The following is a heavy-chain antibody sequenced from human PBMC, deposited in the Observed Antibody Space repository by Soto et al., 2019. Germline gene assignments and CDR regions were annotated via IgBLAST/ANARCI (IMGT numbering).Heavy chain of an antibody. CDR3: AKVGFGGVIARGYLDY. CDR1: GFTFSSYA. V-gene: IGHV3-23*01. Sequence: EVQLLESGGGLVQPGGSLRLSCAASGFTFSSYAMSWVRQAPGKGLEWVSAISGSGGSTYYADCVKGRFTISRDNSKNTLYLQMNSVRAEDTAVYYCAKVGFGGVIARGYLDYWGQGTLVTVSS. J-gene: IGHJ4*02. CDR2: ISGSGGST. D-gene: IGHD3-16*02.